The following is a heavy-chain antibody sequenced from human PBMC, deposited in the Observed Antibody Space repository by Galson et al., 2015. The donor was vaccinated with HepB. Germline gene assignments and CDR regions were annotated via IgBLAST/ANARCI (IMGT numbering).Heavy chain of an antibody. Sequence: SVKVSCKASGYTFTGYYMHWVRQAPGQGLEWMGGIIPIFGTANYAQKFQGRVTITADESTSTAYMELSSLRSEDTAVYYCARERSYGSVGYFDLWGRGTLVTVSS. CDR2: IIPIFGTA. D-gene: IGHD3-10*01. CDR1: GYTFTGYY. J-gene: IGHJ2*01. V-gene: IGHV1-69*13. CDR3: ARERSYGSVGYFDL.